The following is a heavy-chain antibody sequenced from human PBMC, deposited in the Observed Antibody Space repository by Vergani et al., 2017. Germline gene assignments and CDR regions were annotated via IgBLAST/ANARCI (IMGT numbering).Heavy chain of an antibody. CDR3: ARRYREITILGVVPPSDY. J-gene: IGHJ4*02. D-gene: IGHD3-3*01. CDR1: GYTFTSYD. CDR2: MNPNSGNT. Sequence: QVQLVQSGAEVKKPGASVKVSCKASGYTFTSYDINWVRQATGQGLEWMGWMNPNSGNTGYAQKFQGRVTMTRNTSISTAYMEPSSLRSEDTAVYFCARRYREITILGVVPPSDYWGQGTLVTVSS. V-gene: IGHV1-8*01.